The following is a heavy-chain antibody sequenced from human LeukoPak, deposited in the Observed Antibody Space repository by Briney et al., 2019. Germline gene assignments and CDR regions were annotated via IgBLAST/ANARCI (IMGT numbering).Heavy chain of an antibody. CDR3: ARDSPDYYGSGSYFHYYYYMDV. Sequence: SETLSLTCAVSGGSISSSNWWSWVRQPPGKGLEWIGEIYHSGSTNYNPSLKSRVTISVDKSKNQFSLKLSSVTAADTAVYYCARDSPDYYGSGSYFHYYYYMDVWGKGTTVTVSS. CDR1: GGSISSSNW. V-gene: IGHV4-4*02. D-gene: IGHD3-10*01. J-gene: IGHJ6*03. CDR2: IYHSGST.